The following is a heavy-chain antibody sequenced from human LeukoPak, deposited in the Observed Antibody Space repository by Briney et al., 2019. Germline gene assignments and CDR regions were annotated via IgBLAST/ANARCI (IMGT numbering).Heavy chain of an antibody. Sequence: GGSLRLSCAASGFTFADYAMTWVRQAPGKGLEWVSVIGVRGGSSYYADSAKGRFTISRDNSKSTLYLQMNSLRAEDTAVYYCANTLDYGDYGGPQTFDIWGQGTMVTVSS. CDR1: GFTFADYA. CDR2: IGVRGGSS. V-gene: IGHV3-23*01. D-gene: IGHD4-17*01. J-gene: IGHJ3*02. CDR3: ANTLDYGDYGGPQTFDI.